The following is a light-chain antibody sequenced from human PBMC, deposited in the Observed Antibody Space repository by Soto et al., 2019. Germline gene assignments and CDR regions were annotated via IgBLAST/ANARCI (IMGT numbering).Light chain of an antibody. Sequence: DIRMTQSPSTLSASVGDRVTITCRASQNIRSWLAWYQQRPGKVPNLLIWDTSKLQSGVPSRFSGSGSGTEFTLTIASLQRDDFATYWCQQYDEYPLTFGGGTKVELK. J-gene: IGKJ4*01. CDR2: DTS. CDR3: QQYDEYPLT. V-gene: IGKV1-5*01. CDR1: QNIRSW.